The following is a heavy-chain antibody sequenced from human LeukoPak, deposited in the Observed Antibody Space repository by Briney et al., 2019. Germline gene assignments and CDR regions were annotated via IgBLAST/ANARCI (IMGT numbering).Heavy chain of an antibody. D-gene: IGHD2/OR15-2a*01. CDR2: ISAYMGDT. J-gene: IGHJ4*02. CDR3: ARLYGAHYFDY. Sequence: ASVKVSCKASGYTFTSYGISWVRQAPGQRLEWMGWISAYMGDTNYAQKFQGRVTMTTDTSTSTAYMELRSLRSDDTAVYYCARLYGAHYFDYWGQGTLVTVSS. V-gene: IGHV1-18*01. CDR1: GYTFTSYG.